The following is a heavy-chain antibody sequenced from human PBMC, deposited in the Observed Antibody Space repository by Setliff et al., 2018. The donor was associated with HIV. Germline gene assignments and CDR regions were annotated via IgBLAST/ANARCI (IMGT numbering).Heavy chain of an antibody. V-gene: IGHV4-28*05. CDR2: IYYSGSI. J-gene: IGHJ4*02. CDR1: GYSISSNDW. CDR3: AKKGNGDYHFDY. Sequence: SETLSLTCVVSGYSISSNDWWGWIRQSPGKGLEWIGYIYYSGSIYYNPSLKSRVTMSVDTSKNQFSLKLSSVTAVDTAVYYCAKKGNGDYHFDYWGQGTLVTVS. D-gene: IGHD4-17*01.